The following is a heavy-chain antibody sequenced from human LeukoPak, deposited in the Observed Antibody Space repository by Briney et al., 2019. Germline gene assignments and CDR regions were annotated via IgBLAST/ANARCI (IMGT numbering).Heavy chain of an antibody. CDR1: GFTFSSYW. V-gene: IGHV3-7*01. D-gene: IGHD1-26*01. J-gene: IGHJ4*02. Sequence: GGSLRLSCTASGFTFSSYWMDWVRQAPGKGLEWVANIKQDGSEKYYVDSVKGRFTISRDNSKNTLYLQMNSLRAEDTAVYYCAKDGVGATSLDYWGQGTLVTVSS. CDR3: AKDGVGATSLDY. CDR2: IKQDGSEK.